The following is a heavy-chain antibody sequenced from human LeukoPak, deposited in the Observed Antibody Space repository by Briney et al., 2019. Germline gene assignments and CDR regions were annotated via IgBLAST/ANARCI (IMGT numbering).Heavy chain of an antibody. V-gene: IGHV4-39*01. CDR3: ARPAAPGTFYYYMNV. D-gene: IGHD3-10*01. J-gene: IGHJ6*03. CDR1: CGSISSSNYY. Sequence: PSETLSLTCTVSCGSISSSNYYWGWIRQPPRKGLEWIVTMYSSGSTYHNPSFKSRVTMSVYTSKNQFSLRLSSVPAADTAVYYCARPAAPGTFYYYMNVWGKGTTVTVSS. CDR2: MYSSGST.